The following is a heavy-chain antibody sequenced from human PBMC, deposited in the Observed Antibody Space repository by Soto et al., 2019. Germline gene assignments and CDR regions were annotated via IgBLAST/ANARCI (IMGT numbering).Heavy chain of an antibody. Sequence: GGSLRLSCAASGFTFSNAWMSWVRQAPGKGLEWVGRIKSKTDGGTTDYAAPVKGRFTISRDDSKNTLYLQMNSLKTEDTAVYYCTTVRIRFLEWSYYYYMDVWGKGTTVTVSS. CDR1: GFTFSNAW. J-gene: IGHJ6*03. CDR2: IKSKTDGGTT. D-gene: IGHD3-3*01. V-gene: IGHV3-15*01. CDR3: TTVRIRFLEWSYYYYMDV.